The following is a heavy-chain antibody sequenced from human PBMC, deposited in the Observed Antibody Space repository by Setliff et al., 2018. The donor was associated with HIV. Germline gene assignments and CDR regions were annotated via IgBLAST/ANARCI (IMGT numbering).Heavy chain of an antibody. V-gene: IGHV4-39*07. Sequence: PSETLSLTCTVSGGSISSSSYYWGWIRQPPGKGLEWIGSIYYSGGTYYNPSLKSRVTISVDTSKNQFSLKLSSVTAADTAVYYCARIVRVGGYFDYWGQGTLVTVSS. CDR3: ARIVRVGGYFDY. CDR2: IYYSGGT. CDR1: GGSISSSSYY. D-gene: IGHD3-16*01. J-gene: IGHJ4*02.